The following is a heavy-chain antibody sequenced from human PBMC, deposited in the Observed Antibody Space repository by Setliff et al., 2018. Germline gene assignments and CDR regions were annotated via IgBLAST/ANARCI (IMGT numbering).Heavy chain of an antibody. J-gene: IGHJ4*02. D-gene: IGHD3-10*01. CDR1: GGSISSGSYY. CDR3: ARHLLVQGTYHFDY. CDR2: MYYSGST. Sequence: ETLSLTCSVSGGSISSGSYYWGWIRQSPGKGLEWIGSMYYSGSTYYNPSLKGRVTLSVDATKNQFSLKLTSMTAADTAVYFCARHLLVQGTYHFDYWGQGSPVTVFS. V-gene: IGHV4-39*01.